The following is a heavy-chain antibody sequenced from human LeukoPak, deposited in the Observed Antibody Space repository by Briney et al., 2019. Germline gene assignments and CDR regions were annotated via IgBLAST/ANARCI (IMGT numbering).Heavy chain of an antibody. Sequence: SETLSLTCTVPGGSISSYYWSWIQQPPGKGLEWIGYIYPSGSTNYNPSLKSRVTISVDTSKNQFSLKLSSVTAADTAVYYCARDVLAAPGTFDYWGQGTLVTVSS. V-gene: IGHV4-4*08. D-gene: IGHD6-13*01. CDR2: IYPSGST. J-gene: IGHJ4*02. CDR3: ARDVLAAPGTFDY. CDR1: GGSISSYY.